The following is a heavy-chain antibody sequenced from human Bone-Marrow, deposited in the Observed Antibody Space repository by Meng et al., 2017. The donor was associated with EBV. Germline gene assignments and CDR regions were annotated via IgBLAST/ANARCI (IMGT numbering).Heavy chain of an antibody. D-gene: IGHD5-18*01. Sequence: QVHVVQAGAWVKKPGASVKVSCKASGYTFTTYPMHWVRQAPGQRLEWMGWINAGNGNTKYSQKFQDRVTITRDTSASTAYMELSSLRSEDTAVYYCVRARYRSGNWFDPWGQGTLVTVSS. V-gene: IGHV1-3*01. J-gene: IGHJ5*02. CDR1: GYTFTTYP. CDR2: INAGNGNT. CDR3: VRARYRSGNWFDP.